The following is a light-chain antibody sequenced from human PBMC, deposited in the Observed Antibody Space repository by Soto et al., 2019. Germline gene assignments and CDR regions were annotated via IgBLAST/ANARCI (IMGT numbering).Light chain of an antibody. V-gene: IGLV1-44*01. J-gene: IGLJ7*01. CDR2: SNN. CDR1: SSNIGSNT. CDR3: AAWDDSLNGPA. Sequence: QSVLTQPPSASGTPGQRVTISCSGSSSNIGSNTVNWYQQLPGTAPKLLIYSNNQRPSGVPDRFSGSKSGTSASLAISGLQSEDEADYYCAAWDDSLNGPAFGVGTQLTVL.